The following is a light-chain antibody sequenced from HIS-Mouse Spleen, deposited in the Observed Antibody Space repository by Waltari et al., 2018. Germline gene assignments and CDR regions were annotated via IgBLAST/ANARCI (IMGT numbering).Light chain of an antibody. CDR1: SSDVGSYNL. J-gene: IGLJ2*01. Sequence: QSALTQPASVSGSPGQSITISCTGTSSDVGSYNLVSWYQQHPGKAPKLMIYEGSKRPSGVSNRFSGSKSGNTASLTISGLQAEDEADYYCCSYAGSSTVVFG. CDR2: EGS. CDR3: CSYAGSSTVV. V-gene: IGLV2-23*01.